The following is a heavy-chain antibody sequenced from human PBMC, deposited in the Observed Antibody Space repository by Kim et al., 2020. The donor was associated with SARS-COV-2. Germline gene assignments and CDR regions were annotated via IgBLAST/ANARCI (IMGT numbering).Heavy chain of an antibody. CDR3: AKGGRYCSSTSCSSNWFDP. CDR2: ISGSGGST. Sequence: GGSLRLSCAASGFTFSSYAMSWVRQAPGKGLEWVSAISGSGGSTYYADSVKGRFTISRDNSKNTLYLQMNSLRAEDTAVYYCAKGGRYCSSTSCSSNWFDPWGQGTLVTVSS. V-gene: IGHV3-23*01. CDR1: GFTFSSYA. D-gene: IGHD2-2*01. J-gene: IGHJ5*02.